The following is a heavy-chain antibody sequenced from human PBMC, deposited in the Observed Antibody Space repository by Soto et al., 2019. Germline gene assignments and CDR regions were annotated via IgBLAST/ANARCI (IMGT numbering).Heavy chain of an antibody. CDR2: INAGNGNT. V-gene: IGHV1-3*01. Sequence: KRVASVKVSCKASGYTFTSYAMHWVRQAPGQRLEWMGWINAGNGNTKYSQKFQGRVTITRDTSASTAYMELSSLRSEDTAVYYCARVEGTRYFDWFPDYYYYYYMDVWGKGTTVTVSS. D-gene: IGHD3-9*01. J-gene: IGHJ6*03. CDR1: GYTFTSYA. CDR3: ARVEGTRYFDWFPDYYYYYYMDV.